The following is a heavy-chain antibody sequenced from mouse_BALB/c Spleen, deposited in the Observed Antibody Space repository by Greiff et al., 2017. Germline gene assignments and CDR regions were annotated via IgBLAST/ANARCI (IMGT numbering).Heavy chain of an antibody. CDR1: GFSLTGYG. D-gene: IGHD1-2*01. CDR2: IWGDGST. J-gene: IGHJ4*01. CDR3: CRVLRRLAMDY. V-gene: IGHV2-6-7*01. Sequence: QVQLQESGPGLVAPSQSLSITCTVSGFSLTGYGVNWVRQPPGKGLEWLGMIWGDGSTDYNSALKSRLSISKDNSKSQVFLKMNSLQTDDTARYYCCRVLRRLAMDYWGQGTSVTVSS.